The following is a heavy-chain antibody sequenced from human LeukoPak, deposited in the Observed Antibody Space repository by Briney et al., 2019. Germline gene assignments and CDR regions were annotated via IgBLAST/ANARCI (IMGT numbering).Heavy chain of an antibody. V-gene: IGHV3-11*01. CDR1: GFTFSDYY. J-gene: IGHJ6*02. D-gene: IGHD4-17*01. CDR2: VSDSGRTR. CDR3: ARTLYDYDYAYYYGMDV. Sequence: GASLRLSCAVSGFTFSDYYMTWIRQAPGKGLEWISDVSDSGRTRDYADSVKGRFTVSRDNARNSLYLQMNSLRADDTAVYYCARTLYDYDYAYYYGMDVWGQGTTVTVSS.